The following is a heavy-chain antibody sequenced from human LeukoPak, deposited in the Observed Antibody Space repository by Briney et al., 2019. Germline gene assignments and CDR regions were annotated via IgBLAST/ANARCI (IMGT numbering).Heavy chain of an antibody. CDR1: GYTFTSYA. D-gene: IGHD2-2*01. V-gene: IGHV7-4-1*02. CDR2: INTNTGNP. CDR3: AGGDYCSSTSCSIGTLFDP. J-gene: IGHJ5*02. Sequence: ASVEVSCKASGYTFTSYAMNWVRQAPGQGLEWMGWINTNTGNPTYAQGFTGRFVFSLDTSVSTAYLQISSLKAEDTAVYYCAGGDYCSSTSCSIGTLFDPWGQGTLVTVSS.